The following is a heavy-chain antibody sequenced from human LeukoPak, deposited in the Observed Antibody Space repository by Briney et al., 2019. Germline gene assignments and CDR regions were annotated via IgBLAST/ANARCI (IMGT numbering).Heavy chain of an antibody. CDR3: ARGGYNYGYIY. V-gene: IGHV4-34*10. CDR2: INHSGST. Sequence: SETLSLTCAVSGGSFSTHYWSWIRQPPGKGLEWIGEINHSGSTNYNPSLKSRLTISLDTSKNQFSLKLNSMTAADTAVYYCARGGYNYGYIYWGQGTLVTVSS. D-gene: IGHD5-18*01. J-gene: IGHJ4*02. CDR1: GGSFSTHY.